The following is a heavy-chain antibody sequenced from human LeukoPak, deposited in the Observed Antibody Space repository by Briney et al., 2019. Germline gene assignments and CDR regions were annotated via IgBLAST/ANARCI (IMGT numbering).Heavy chain of an antibody. J-gene: IGHJ4*02. CDR2: INPNSGGT. V-gene: IGHV1-2*02. CDR1: GYTFTAHY. D-gene: IGHD4-17*01. CDR3: ANTLTTVTPLDF. Sequence: GASVKVSCKASGYTFTAHYMHWVRQAPGQGLEWMGWINPNSGGTDYAQKFQGRVTMTRDTSISTAYMDLSRLRSDDTAVYYCANTLTTVTPLDFWGQGTLVTVSS.